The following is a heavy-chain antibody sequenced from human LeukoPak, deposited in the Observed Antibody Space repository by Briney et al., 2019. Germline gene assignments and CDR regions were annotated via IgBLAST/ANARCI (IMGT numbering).Heavy chain of an antibody. D-gene: IGHD3-3*01. CDR2: INPNSGGT. CDR1: GYTFTGDY. Sequence: ASVNVSCKASGYTFTGDYMHWVRQATGQGLERMGWINPNSGGTNYAQKFQGRVTMTRDASISTAYMELSRLRSDDTAVYYCARSDYDFWSGYRIDYWGQGALVTVSS. CDR3: ARSDYDFWSGYRIDY. J-gene: IGHJ4*02. V-gene: IGHV1-2*02.